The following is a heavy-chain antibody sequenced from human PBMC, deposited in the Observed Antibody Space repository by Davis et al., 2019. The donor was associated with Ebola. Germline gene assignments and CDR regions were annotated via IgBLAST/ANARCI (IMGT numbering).Heavy chain of an antibody. Sequence: ASVKVSCKASGYTFTGYYMHWVRQAPGQGLEWMGWINPNSGGTNYAQKFQGRVTMTRDTSISTAYMELSRLRSDDTAVYYCARDIAVAGPMANWFDPWGQGTLVTVSS. CDR3: ARDIAVAGPMANWFDP. J-gene: IGHJ5*02. CDR1: GYTFTGYY. D-gene: IGHD6-19*01. CDR2: INPNSGGT. V-gene: IGHV1-2*02.